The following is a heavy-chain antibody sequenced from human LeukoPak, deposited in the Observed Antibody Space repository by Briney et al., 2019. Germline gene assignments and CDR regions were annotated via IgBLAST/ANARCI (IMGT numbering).Heavy chain of an antibody. CDR2: ISGSGGST. D-gene: IGHD2-2*01. Sequence: GGSLRLSCTASGFTFSNYGMSWVRQAPGKGLEWVSAISGSGGSTYYADSVKGRFTISRDNSKNTLYLQMNSLRAEDTAVYYCAKDPRYCSSTSCVDYWGQGTLVTVSS. J-gene: IGHJ4*02. CDR3: AKDPRYCSSTSCVDY. CDR1: GFTFSNYG. V-gene: IGHV3-23*01.